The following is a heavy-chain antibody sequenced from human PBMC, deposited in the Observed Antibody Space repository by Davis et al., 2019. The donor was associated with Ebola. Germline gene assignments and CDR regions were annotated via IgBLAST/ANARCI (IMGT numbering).Heavy chain of an antibody. J-gene: IGHJ4*02. Sequence: SLKISCAASGFTFDDYAMHWVRQAPGKGLEWVSGISWNSGSMGYADSVKGRFTISRDNAKNSLYLQMNSLRAEDTAVYYCARDGKYYDFWSGYYPDWGQGTLVTVSS. V-gene: IGHV3-9*01. CDR3: ARDGKYYDFWSGYYPD. CDR1: GFTFDDYA. D-gene: IGHD3-3*01. CDR2: ISWNSGSM.